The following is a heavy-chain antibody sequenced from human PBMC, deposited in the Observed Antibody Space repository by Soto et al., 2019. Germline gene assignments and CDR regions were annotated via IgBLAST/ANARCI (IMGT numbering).Heavy chain of an antibody. Sequence: QVQLQESGPGLVKPSQTLSLTCTVSGGSISSGGYYWSWIRQHPGKGLEWIGYIYYSGSTYYNPSLHSRVTISVDTSKNQFSLKLSSVTAADTAVYYCARGGGGDYDFWSGYYVASFDYWGQGTLVTVSS. CDR2: IYYSGST. V-gene: IGHV4-31*03. J-gene: IGHJ4*02. CDR3: ARGGGGDYDFWSGYYVASFDY. CDR1: GGSISSGGYY. D-gene: IGHD3-3*01.